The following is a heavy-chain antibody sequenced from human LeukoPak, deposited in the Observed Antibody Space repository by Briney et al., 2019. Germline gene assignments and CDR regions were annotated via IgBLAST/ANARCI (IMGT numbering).Heavy chain of an antibody. V-gene: IGHV3-7*01. Sequence: GGALRLSCAASAFTFSGYWMSWVRQAPGKGLEWVPNIKQDGSEKNYVDSVKGRFSISRDNAKNSLSLQMNSLRAEDTAVYYCARDRGSGCMDVWGKGTTVTVSS. CDR3: ARDRGSGCMDV. D-gene: IGHD3-10*01. CDR1: AFTFSGYW. CDR2: IKQDGSEK. J-gene: IGHJ6*03.